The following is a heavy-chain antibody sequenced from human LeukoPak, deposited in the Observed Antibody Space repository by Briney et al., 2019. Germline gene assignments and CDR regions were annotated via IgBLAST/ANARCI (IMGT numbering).Heavy chain of an antibody. CDR3: ARFPGIAAAGTNFDY. Sequence: GGPLSLSCAASGFTFSSYAMSWVRQAPGKGLEWVSAISGSGGSTYYADSVKGRFTISRDNSKNTLYLQMNSLRAEDTAVYYCARFPGIAAAGTNFDYWGQGTLVTVSS. CDR1: GFTFSSYA. J-gene: IGHJ4*02. CDR2: ISGSGGST. D-gene: IGHD6-13*01. V-gene: IGHV3-23*01.